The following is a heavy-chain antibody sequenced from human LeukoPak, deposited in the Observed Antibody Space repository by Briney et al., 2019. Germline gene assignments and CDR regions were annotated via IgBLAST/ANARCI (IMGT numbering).Heavy chain of an antibody. CDR2: ISYVGSNK. V-gene: IGHV3-30*18. D-gene: IGHD1-26*01. Sequence: PGRSLRLSCAASGFTFSSYGMHWVRQAQGKGLEWVAVISYVGSNKYYADSVKGRFTISRDTAKNTLYLQMNSLRAEDTAVYYCAKYSGSYFDYWGQGTLVTVSS. CDR3: AKYSGSYFDY. CDR1: GFTFSSYG. J-gene: IGHJ4*02.